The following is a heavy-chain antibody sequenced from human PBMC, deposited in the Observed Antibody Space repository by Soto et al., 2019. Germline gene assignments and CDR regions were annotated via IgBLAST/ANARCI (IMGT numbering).Heavy chain of an antibody. CDR3: ASVGRSGWYTPFDY. J-gene: IGHJ4*02. CDR1: GHTFTDYY. V-gene: IGHV1-2*02. Sequence: ASVKVSCKASGHTFTDYYMHWVRQAPGQGLEWMGWINPNSGGTNYAQKFQGRVTMTGDPSISTAYMELSSLRSDDTAVYYCASVGRSGWYTPFDYWGPGIPVTVSS. D-gene: IGHD6-19*01. CDR2: INPNSGGT.